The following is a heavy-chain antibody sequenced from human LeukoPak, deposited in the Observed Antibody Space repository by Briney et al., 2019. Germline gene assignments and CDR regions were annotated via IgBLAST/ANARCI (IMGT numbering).Heavy chain of an antibody. Sequence: SETLSLTCTVSGGSISGYYRTWIRQPAGKGLEWIGRIYTSGSTNYNPPLKSRVTMSVDTSKSQFSLKLSSVTAADTAVYYCARVRSYGNAFDIWGQGTMVTVSS. V-gene: IGHV4-4*07. CDR2: IYTSGST. CDR1: GGSISGYY. D-gene: IGHD1-26*01. J-gene: IGHJ3*02. CDR3: ARVRSYGNAFDI.